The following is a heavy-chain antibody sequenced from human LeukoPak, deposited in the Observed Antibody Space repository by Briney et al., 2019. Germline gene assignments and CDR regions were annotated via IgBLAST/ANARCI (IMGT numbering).Heavy chain of an antibody. CDR3: ARDSKSSGWYGGFDH. CDR1: GFTFSSYE. D-gene: IGHD6-19*01. V-gene: IGHV3-48*03. CDR2: ISSSGSTI. Sequence: GGSLRLSCAASGFTFSSYEMNWVRQAPGKGLEWVSYISSSGSTIYYADSVKGRFTISRDNAKNSLYLQMNSLRAEDTAVYYCARDSKSSGWYGGFDHWGQGTLVTVSS. J-gene: IGHJ4*02.